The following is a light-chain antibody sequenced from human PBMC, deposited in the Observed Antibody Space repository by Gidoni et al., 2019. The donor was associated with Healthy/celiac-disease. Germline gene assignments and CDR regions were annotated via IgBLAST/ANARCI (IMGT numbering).Light chain of an antibody. J-gene: IGKJ1*01. Sequence: IQMTHSPSSVSASVGDSATITCRASQGISSWLAWYQQEPGKAPKLLTYAASSLQSGVPSKFNGNGSGKDFTLTISSLQPEDFATYYCQQANSFPRTFGQGTKVEIK. CDR1: QGISSW. V-gene: IGKV1-12*01. CDR2: AAS. CDR3: QQANSFPRT.